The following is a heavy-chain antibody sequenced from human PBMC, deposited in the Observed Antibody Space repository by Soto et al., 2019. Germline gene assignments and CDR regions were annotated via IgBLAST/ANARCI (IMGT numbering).Heavy chain of an antibody. CDR2: IKSKTDGGTT. Sequence: EVQLVESGGGLVKPGGSLRLSCAASGFTFSNAWMSWVRQAPGKGLEWVGRIKSKTDGGTTDYAAPVKGRFTISRDDSKNTLYLQMNSLKTEDTAVYYCTTGITIFGVVRAQVVYWGQGTLVTVSS. CDR3: TTGITIFGVVRAQVVY. V-gene: IGHV3-15*01. J-gene: IGHJ4*02. D-gene: IGHD3-3*01. CDR1: GFTFSNAW.